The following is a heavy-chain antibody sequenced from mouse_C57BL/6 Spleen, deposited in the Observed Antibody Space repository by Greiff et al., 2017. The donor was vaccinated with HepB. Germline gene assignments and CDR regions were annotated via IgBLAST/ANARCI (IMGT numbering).Heavy chain of an antibody. CDR1: GYTFTSYW. V-gene: IGHV1-55*01. D-gene: IGHD1-1*01. CDR2: IYPGSGST. CDR3: ARKGYYYGRDY. J-gene: IGHJ2*01. Sequence: QVQLKQPGAELVKPGASVKMSCKASGYTFTSYWITWVKQRPGQGLEWIGDIYPGSGSTNYNEKFKSKATLTVDTSSSTAYMQLSSLTSEDSAVYYCARKGYYYGRDYWGQGTTLTVSS.